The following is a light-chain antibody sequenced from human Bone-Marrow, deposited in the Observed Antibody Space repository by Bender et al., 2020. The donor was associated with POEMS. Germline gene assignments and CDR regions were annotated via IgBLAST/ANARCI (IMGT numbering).Light chain of an antibody. CDR3: QAADSSGTRV. V-gene: IGLV3-25*03. Sequence: SYVLTQPPSVSVSPGQTARITCSGDSLPKHYAFWYQQKPGQAPVLLISKDSERPSGIPERVSGSSSGTTVTLTISRVQAEDEADYYCQAADSSGTRVFGGGTKLTVL. J-gene: IGLJ3*02. CDR1: SLPKHY. CDR2: KDS.